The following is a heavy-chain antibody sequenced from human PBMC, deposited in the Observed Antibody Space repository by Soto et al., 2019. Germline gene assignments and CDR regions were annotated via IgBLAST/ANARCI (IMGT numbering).Heavy chain of an antibody. Sequence: QVQLVQSGAEVKKPGSSVKVSCKASGGTFSTYTINWLRQAPGQGLEWMGRIVPILGIPNYAQEFQGRVTTTADKSTSTAYMELSSLRSEDTAVYYCATKDYGDYHIYFWGAFDIWGQGTMVTVSS. V-gene: IGHV1-69*02. D-gene: IGHD4-17*01. J-gene: IGHJ3*02. CDR2: IVPILGIP. CDR3: ATKDYGDYHIYFWGAFDI. CDR1: GGTFSTYT.